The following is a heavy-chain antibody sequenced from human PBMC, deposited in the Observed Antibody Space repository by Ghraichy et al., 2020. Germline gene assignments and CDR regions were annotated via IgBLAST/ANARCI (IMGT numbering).Heavy chain of an antibody. CDR1: GGSISSGGYY. D-gene: IGHD2-15*01. J-gene: IGHJ6*02. V-gene: IGHV4-31*03. CDR2: IYYSGST. Sequence: SETLSLTCTVSGGSISSGGYYWSWIRQHPGKGLEWIGYIYYSGSTYYNPSLKSRVTISVDTSQNQFSLKLSSVTAADTAVYYCARLLDLRYCSGGICYPPRTDSYDYYYGMDFWVQGTTVTVSS. CDR3: ARLLDLRYCSGGICYPPRTDSYDYYYGMDF.